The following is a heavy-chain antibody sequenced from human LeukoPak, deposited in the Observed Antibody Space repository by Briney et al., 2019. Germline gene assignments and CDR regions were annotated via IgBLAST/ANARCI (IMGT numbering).Heavy chain of an antibody. Sequence: EASVNVSCKASGYTFTSYGINWVRQAPGQGLEGMGWISAYNGNTNYAQKLQGRVTMTTDTSTSTAYMELRSLRSDDTAVYYCAISQDYDSLDYWGQGTLVTVSS. CDR1: GYTFTSYG. V-gene: IGHV1-18*01. CDR3: AISQDYDSLDY. J-gene: IGHJ4*02. D-gene: IGHD3-22*01. CDR2: ISAYNGNT.